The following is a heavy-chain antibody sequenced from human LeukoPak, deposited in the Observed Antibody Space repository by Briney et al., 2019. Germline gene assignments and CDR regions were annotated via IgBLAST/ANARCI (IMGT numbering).Heavy chain of an antibody. J-gene: IGHJ4*02. V-gene: IGHV4-38-2*02. CDR2: IYHSGST. Sequence: SETLSLTCTVSGYSISSGYYWGWIRQTPGKGLEWIGSIYHSGSTYYNPSLKSRVTISVDTSKNQSSLKLSSVTAADTAVYYCARGRLSGDYLDWGQGTLVTVSS. CDR1: GYSISSGYY. D-gene: IGHD4-17*01. CDR3: ARGRLSGDYLD.